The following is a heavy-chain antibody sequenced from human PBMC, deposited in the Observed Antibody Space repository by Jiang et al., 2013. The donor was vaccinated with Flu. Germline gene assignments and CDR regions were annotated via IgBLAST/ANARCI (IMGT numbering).Heavy chain of an antibody. CDR2: LWHDGSNA. Sequence: VQLLESGGGVVQPGGSLRLSCAASGFTFSYFRMHWVRQSPGKGLEWVTSLWHDGSNAFYADSVRGRFTISRDNSRNTLYLQMNSLRPEDTAVYYCATLRGSSYDTYLADYWGQGTLVTVSS. CDR1: GFTFSYFR. V-gene: IGHV3-30*02. CDR3: ATLRGSSYDTYLADY. D-gene: IGHD3-10*01. J-gene: IGHJ4*02.